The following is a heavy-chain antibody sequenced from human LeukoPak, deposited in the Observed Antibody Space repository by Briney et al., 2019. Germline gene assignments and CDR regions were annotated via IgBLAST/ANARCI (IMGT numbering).Heavy chain of an antibody. Sequence: PGGSLRLSCAASGFTFRIFWMSWLRQAPGKGLEWVASIYQDQSAKFYVDSVRGRFTITRDNAQNSLFLQMNSLRAEDTAFYYCAKLLRDVTIYDFWGQGALVTVSS. V-gene: IGHV3-7*01. J-gene: IGHJ4*01. D-gene: IGHD6-6*01. CDR1: GFTFRIFW. CDR2: IYQDQSAK. CDR3: AKLLRDVTIYDF.